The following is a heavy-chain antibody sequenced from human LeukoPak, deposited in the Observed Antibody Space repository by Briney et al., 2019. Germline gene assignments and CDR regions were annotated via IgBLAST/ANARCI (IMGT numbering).Heavy chain of an antibody. CDR2: ISSSSSYI. J-gene: IGHJ6*02. V-gene: IGHV3-21*01. D-gene: IGHD5-18*01. Sequence: GGSLRLSCAASGFTFSSYSMNWVRQAPGKGLEWVSSISSSSSYIYYADSVKGRFTISRDNAKNSLYLQMNSLRAEDTAVYYCARAGSMTRIQLWSYGMDVWGQGTTVTVSS. CDR3: ARAGSMTRIQLWSYGMDV. CDR1: GFTFSSYS.